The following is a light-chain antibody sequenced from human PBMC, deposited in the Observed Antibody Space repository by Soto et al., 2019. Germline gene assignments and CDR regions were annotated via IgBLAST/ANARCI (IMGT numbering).Light chain of an antibody. CDR3: QQYNTRPQT. CDR1: QNVGSN. Sequence: VLRQSPATLSVSPGERATLSCRASQNVGSNLAWYQHKPGQAPRLLISGASTRATGVPARFSGSGSETEFALTISSLQSEDFTVYFCQQYNTRPQTFGQGTKVDIK. CDR2: GAS. J-gene: IGKJ1*01. V-gene: IGKV3-15*01.